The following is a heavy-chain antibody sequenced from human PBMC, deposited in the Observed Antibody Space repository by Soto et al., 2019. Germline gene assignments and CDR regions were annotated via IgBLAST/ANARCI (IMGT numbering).Heavy chain of an antibody. J-gene: IGHJ4*02. V-gene: IGHV1-69*05. CDR3: ARESPPADY. CDR1: GGTFSSYA. Sequence: SVKVSCKASGGTFSSYAISWVRQAPGQGLEWMGGIIPIFGTANYAQKLQGRVTMTTDTSTSTAYMELRSLRSDDTAVYYCARESPPADYWGQGTLVTVSS. CDR2: IIPIFGTA.